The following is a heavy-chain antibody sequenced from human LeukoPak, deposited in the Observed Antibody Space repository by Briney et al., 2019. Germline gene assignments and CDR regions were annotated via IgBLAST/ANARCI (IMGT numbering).Heavy chain of an antibody. CDR1: GYTFTSYG. D-gene: IGHD3-3*01. J-gene: IGHJ6*03. Sequence: ASVKVSCKASGYTFTSYGISWVRQAPGQGLEWMGWISAYNGNTNYAQKFQDRVTMTTDTSTSTAYMELRSLRSDDTAVYYCARVPPYYDFWSGSSLYYYYYYMDVWGKGTTVTVSS. CDR3: ARVPPYYDFWSGSSLYYYYYYMDV. CDR2: ISAYNGNT. V-gene: IGHV1-18*01.